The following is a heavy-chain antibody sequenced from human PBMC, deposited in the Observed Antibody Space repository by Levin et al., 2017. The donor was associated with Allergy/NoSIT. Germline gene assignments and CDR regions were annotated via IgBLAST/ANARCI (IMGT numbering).Heavy chain of an antibody. J-gene: IGHJ3*01. CDR1: GGSISSYY. V-gene: IGHV4-59*01. CDR3: ARDQAPRTPGAFAL. CDR2: IYYSGST. D-gene: IGHD1-14*01. Sequence: PSQTLSLTCTVSGGSISSYYWSWIRQPPGKGLEWIGYIYYSGSTNYNPSLKSRVTISVDTSKNQFSLKLSSVTAADTAVYYCARDQAPRTPGAFALWGQGTMVTVSS.